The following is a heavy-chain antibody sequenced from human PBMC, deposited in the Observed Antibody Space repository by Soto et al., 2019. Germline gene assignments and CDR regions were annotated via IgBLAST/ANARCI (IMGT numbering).Heavy chain of an antibody. J-gene: IGHJ6*02. CDR3: AKQTDGSGSYYLPYYYYYGMDV. CDR2: ISGSGGST. D-gene: IGHD3-10*01. Sequence: ESGGGLVQPGGSLRLSCAASGFTFSSYAMSWVRQAPGKGLEWVSAISGSGGSTYYADSVKGRFTISRDNSKNTLYLQMNSLRAEDTAVYYCAKQTDGSGSYYLPYYYYYGMDVWGQGTTVTVSS. V-gene: IGHV3-23*01. CDR1: GFTFSSYA.